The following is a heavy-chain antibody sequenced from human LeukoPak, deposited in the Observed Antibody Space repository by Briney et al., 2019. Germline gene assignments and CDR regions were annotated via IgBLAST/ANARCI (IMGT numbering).Heavy chain of an antibody. CDR3: AKDLHYGSADY. Sequence: GGSLRLSCATSGFTFSSYAMSWVRQAPGKGLEWVSSISGSGGNTYYADSVKGRFTISRDNSKNTLYLQMNSLRAEDTAVYYCAKDLHYGSADYWGQGTLVTVSS. J-gene: IGHJ4*02. CDR1: GFTFSSYA. D-gene: IGHD3-10*01. V-gene: IGHV3-23*01. CDR2: ISGSGGNT.